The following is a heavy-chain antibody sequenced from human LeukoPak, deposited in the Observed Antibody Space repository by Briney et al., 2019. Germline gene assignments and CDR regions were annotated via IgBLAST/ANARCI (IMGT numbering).Heavy chain of an antibody. J-gene: IGHJ4*02. Sequence: GEPLKISCKGSGYSFTSYWIGWVRQMPGKGLEWMGIIYPGDSDTRYSLSFQGQVTISADKSISTAYLQWSSLKASDTAMYYCARESEYDSSGYSFDYWGQGTLVTVSS. CDR1: GYSFTSYW. V-gene: IGHV5-51*01. CDR3: ARESEYDSSGYSFDY. D-gene: IGHD3-22*01. CDR2: IYPGDSDT.